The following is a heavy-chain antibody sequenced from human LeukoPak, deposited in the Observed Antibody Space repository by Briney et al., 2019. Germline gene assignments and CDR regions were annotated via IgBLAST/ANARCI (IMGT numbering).Heavy chain of an antibody. CDR1: GFTFSHYG. CDR2: IKYDGSKI. D-gene: IGHD2/OR15-2a*01. Sequence: GGSLRLSCETSGFTFSHYGIHWVRQVPGMGLEWVAFIKYDGSKIYYTESVQGRFTISRDNSKNNLFLQMTRMRPQDTDVYYCATDGIPSATALANWGQGTLVTVSS. V-gene: IGHV3-30*02. J-gene: IGHJ4*02. CDR3: ATDGIPSATALAN.